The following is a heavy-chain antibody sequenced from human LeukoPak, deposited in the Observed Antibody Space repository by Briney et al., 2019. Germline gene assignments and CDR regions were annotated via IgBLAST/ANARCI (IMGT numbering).Heavy chain of an antibody. V-gene: IGHV4-34*01. CDR3: ARGGYSYGYGGLDWFDP. CDR1: GGSFSGYY. J-gene: IGHJ5*02. CDR2: INHSGST. Sequence: SETLSLTCAVYGGSFSGYYWSWIRQPPGKGLEWIGEINHSGSTNYNPSLKSRVTISVDTSKNQFSLKLSSVTAADTAVYYCARGGYSYGYGGLDWFDPWGQGTLVTVSS. D-gene: IGHD5-18*01.